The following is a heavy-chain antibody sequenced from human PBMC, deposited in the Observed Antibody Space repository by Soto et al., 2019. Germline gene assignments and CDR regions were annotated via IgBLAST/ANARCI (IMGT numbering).Heavy chain of an antibody. CDR3: AREGGNYYDSSGYYPLEY. D-gene: IGHD3-22*01. CDR2: ISSSSSTI. CDR1: GFAFSSYS. V-gene: IGHV3-48*02. J-gene: IGHJ4*02. Sequence: EVQLVESGGGLVQPGGSLRLSSAAYGFAFSSYSMNWIRQAPGKGLEWVSYISSSSSTIYYADSVKGRFTISRDNAKNSLYLQMNSLRDEDTAVYYCAREGGNYYDSSGYYPLEYWGQGTLVTVSS.